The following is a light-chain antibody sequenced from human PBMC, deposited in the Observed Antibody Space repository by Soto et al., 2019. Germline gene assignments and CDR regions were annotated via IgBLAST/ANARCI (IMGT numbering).Light chain of an antibody. CDR1: QGIGSD. CDR2: GTS. CDR3: LQHSDYPYP. V-gene: IGKV1-17*01. Sequence: DIQMTQYPFSLSASVGDRVTITCRASQGIGSDLGWYQQKPGNAPQRLIYGTSILQNGVPARFSGSVSGTYFTLTITSLQPEEFATYYRLQHSDYPYPFGPGNTMKIK. J-gene: IGKJ2*01.